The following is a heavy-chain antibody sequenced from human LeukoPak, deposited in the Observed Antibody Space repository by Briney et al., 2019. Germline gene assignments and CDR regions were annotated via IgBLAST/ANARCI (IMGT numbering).Heavy chain of an antibody. Sequence: GGSLRLSCAASGFTFSSYSMNWVRQAPGKGLEWVAVISYDGSNKYYADSVKGRFTISRDNSKNTLYLQMNSLRAEDTAVYYCVKDRRGTMVRGYYFDYWGQGTLVTVSS. J-gene: IGHJ4*02. CDR3: VKDRRGTMVRGYYFDY. V-gene: IGHV3-30*18. CDR2: ISYDGSNK. D-gene: IGHD3-10*01. CDR1: GFTFSSYS.